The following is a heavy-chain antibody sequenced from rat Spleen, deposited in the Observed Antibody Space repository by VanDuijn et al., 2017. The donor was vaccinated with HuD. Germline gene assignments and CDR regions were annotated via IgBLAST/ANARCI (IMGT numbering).Heavy chain of an antibody. CDR1: GYSITSSYR. CDR2: INSAGTT. J-gene: IGHJ3*01. Sequence: EVQLQESGPALVKPSQSLSLTCSVTGYSITSSYRWNWIRKFPGNKLEWMGYINSAGTTNYNPSLKSRISITRDTSKNQFFLQVNSVSSEDTATYYCARQDNYVGFAYWGQGTLVTVSS. D-gene: IGHD1-10*01. V-gene: IGHV3-3*01. CDR3: ARQDNYVGFAY.